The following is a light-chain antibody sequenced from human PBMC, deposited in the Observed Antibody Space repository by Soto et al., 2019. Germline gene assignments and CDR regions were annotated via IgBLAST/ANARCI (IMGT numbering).Light chain of an antibody. J-gene: IGKJ1*01. CDR3: QQGWA. CDR1: QSFSSSF. CDR2: GAS. Sequence: EIVLTQSPGTLTLSPGERATLSCRASQSFSSSFLAWYQQKAGQAPRLLIYGASSRAPGIPDRFSGSGFETEFTLTISSLQPDDFATYYCQQGWAFGQGTKVDIK. V-gene: IGKV3-20*01.